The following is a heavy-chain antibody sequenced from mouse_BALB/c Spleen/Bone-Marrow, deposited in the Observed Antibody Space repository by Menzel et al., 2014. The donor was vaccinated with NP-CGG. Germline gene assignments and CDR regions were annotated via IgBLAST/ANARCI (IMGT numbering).Heavy chain of an antibody. CDR1: GFTFSNYW. CDR2: IRLKSNNYAT. CDR3: TRRGFAY. V-gene: IGHV6-6*02. J-gene: IGHJ3*01. Sequence: MLVESGGGLVQPGGSMKLSCVASGFTFSNYWMNWVRQSPEKGLEWVAEIRLKSNNYATHYAESVKGRFTISRDDSKSSVYLQMNNLRAEDTGIYYCTRRGFAYWGQGTLVTVSA.